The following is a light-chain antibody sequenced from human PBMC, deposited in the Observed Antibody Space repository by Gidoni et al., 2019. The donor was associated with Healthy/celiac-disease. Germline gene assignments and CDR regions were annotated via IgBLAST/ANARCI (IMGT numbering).Light chain of an antibody. CDR2: STN. J-gene: IGLJ3*02. CDR1: SGPISTSYY. V-gene: IGLV8-61*01. CDR3: VLYMGSGIWV. Sequence: QTVVTQEPSFSVSPGGTVTLTCGLSSGPISTSYYPSWYQQTPGQAPRTLIYSTNPRSSGVPDRFSCSLLGNKASLTITGAQADDESDYYCVLYMGSGIWVFGGGTKLTVL.